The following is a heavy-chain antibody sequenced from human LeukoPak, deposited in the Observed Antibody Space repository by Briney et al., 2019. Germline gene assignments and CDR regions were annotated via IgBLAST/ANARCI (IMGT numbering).Heavy chain of an antibody. J-gene: IGHJ4*02. Sequence: GASVKVSCKASGYTFTSYYMHWVRQAPGQGLEWMGIINPSGGSTIYAQKFQGRVTMTEDTSTDTAYMELSSLRSEDTAVYYCATADDSGSYYEYWGQGTLVTVSS. CDR1: GYTFTSYY. CDR2: INPSGGST. D-gene: IGHD1-26*01. V-gene: IGHV1-46*01. CDR3: ATADDSGSYYEY.